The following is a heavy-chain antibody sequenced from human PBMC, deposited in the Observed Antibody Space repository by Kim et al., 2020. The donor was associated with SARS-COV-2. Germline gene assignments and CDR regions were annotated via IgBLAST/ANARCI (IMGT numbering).Heavy chain of an antibody. D-gene: IGHD3-3*01. Sequence: GGSLRLSCAASGFTFSTFAMHWVRQAPGKGLEWVALISYDGSNKYYADSVKGRFTISRDNSKNTLSLQMNSLRAEDTAVYYCARELRFDRKFEYLGQGTL. CDR1: GFTFSTFA. CDR2: ISYDGSNK. CDR3: ARELRFDRKFEY. J-gene: IGHJ4*02. V-gene: IGHV3-30-3*01.